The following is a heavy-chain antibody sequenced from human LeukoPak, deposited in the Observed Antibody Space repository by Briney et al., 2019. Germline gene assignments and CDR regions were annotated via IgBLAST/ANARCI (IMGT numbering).Heavy chain of an antibody. CDR2: ISQSTTHV. V-gene: IGHV3-21*01. J-gene: IGHJ6*02. Sequence: GGSLRLSCAASGFTFNTYSLNWVRQAPGKGPEWVASISQSTTHVSYADSVKGRFTISRDNAKNSLYLQLDSLGADDTAVYYCARQGYRHDRGEYYYSGLDVWGQGTTVTVSS. D-gene: IGHD5-12*01. CDR1: GFTFNTYS. CDR3: ARQGYRHDRGEYYYSGLDV.